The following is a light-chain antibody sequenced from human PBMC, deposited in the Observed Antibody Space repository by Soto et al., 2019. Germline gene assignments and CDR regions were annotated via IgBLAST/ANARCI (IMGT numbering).Light chain of an antibody. CDR3: QQYGSSPCT. J-gene: IGKJ1*01. Sequence: EIVLTQSPGTLSLSPGERATLSCRASQSVSSSFLAWYQQKPGQAPRLLIYGASIRATGIPDRFSGSGSGTDFTLTISRVEPEDFAVYYCQQYGSSPCTFGQGTKVEIK. V-gene: IGKV3-20*01. CDR1: QSVSSSF. CDR2: GAS.